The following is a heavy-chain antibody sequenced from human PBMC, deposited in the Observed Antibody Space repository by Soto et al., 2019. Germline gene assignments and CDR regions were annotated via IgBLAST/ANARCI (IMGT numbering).Heavy chain of an antibody. V-gene: IGHV1-8*01. D-gene: IGHD6-13*01. J-gene: IGHJ6*02. Sequence: ASVKVSCKASGDTFTTYDINWVRQATGHGLEWMGWINPNSGNIGYAQRFQGRVTMTRDTAIRTAYMEVSSLRSEDTAVYYCARVGYSSSWHNYYYYGMDVWGQGTTVTVSS. CDR2: INPNSGNI. CDR3: ARVGYSSSWHNYYYYGMDV. CDR1: GDTFTTYD.